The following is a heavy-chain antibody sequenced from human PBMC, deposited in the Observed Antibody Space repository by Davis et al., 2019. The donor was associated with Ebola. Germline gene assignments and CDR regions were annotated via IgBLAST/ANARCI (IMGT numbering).Heavy chain of an antibody. CDR3: ARDEDYSDYEGMDV. CDR2: LGLSADT. J-gene: IGHJ6*04. V-gene: IGHV3-23*01. D-gene: IGHD4-11*01. Sequence: PGGSLRLSCAASGFVFSNYVMSWVRRAPGKGLEWVSTLGLSADTYYADSVKGRFTISRDNSKNTLYLQMNSLRAEDTAVYYCARDEDYSDYEGMDVWGKGTTVTVSS. CDR1: GFVFSNYV.